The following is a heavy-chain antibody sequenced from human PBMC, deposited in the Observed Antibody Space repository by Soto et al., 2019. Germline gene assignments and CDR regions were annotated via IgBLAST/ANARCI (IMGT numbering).Heavy chain of an antibody. Sequence: ETLSLTCSVSGYSISSGYYWCWIRQPPGKGLEWIGSIYHSGSTYYNPSLKSRVTISVDTSKNQFSLKLSSVTAADTAVYYCARVGIVVVPAANYFDYWGQGTLVTVYS. CDR2: IYHSGST. CDR3: ARVGIVVVPAANYFDY. CDR1: GYSISSGYY. J-gene: IGHJ4*02. V-gene: IGHV4-38-2*02. D-gene: IGHD2-2*01.